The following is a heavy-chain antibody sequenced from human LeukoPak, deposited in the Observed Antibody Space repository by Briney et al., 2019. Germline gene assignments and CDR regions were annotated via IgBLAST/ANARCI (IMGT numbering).Heavy chain of an antibody. D-gene: IGHD6-13*01. CDR1: GFTVSSNY. Sequence: GGSLRLSCVASGFTVSSNYMSWVRQAPGRGLEWVSVIYRGGNTYYADSVKGRFTISRDNSKNTVYLQMNNLRVEDTAVYYCALGHSSFDYWGQGTLVTVSS. CDR2: IYRGGNT. J-gene: IGHJ4*02. CDR3: ALGHSSFDY. V-gene: IGHV3-53*01.